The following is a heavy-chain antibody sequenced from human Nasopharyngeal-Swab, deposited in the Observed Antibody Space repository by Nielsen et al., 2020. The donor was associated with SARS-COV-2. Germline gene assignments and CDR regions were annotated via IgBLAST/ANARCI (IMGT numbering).Heavy chain of an antibody. D-gene: IGHD3-3*01. V-gene: IGHV4-39*01. Sequence: SETLSLTCTVSGGSISSSSYYWGWIRQPPGKGLEWIGSIYYSGSTYYNPSLKSRVTISVDTSKNQFSLKLSSVTAADTAVYYCARASYYDFWSGYPHWFDPWGQGTLVTVSS. CDR3: ARASYYDFWSGYPHWFDP. CDR2: IYYSGST. J-gene: IGHJ5*02. CDR1: GGSISSSSYY.